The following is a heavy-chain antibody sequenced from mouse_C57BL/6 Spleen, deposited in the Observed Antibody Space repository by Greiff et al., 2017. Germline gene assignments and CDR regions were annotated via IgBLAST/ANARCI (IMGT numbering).Heavy chain of an antibody. CDR2: IDPETGGT. V-gene: IGHV1-15*01. Sequence: LQESGAELVRPGASVTLSCKASGYTFTDYEMHWVKQTPVHGLEWIGAIDPETGGTAYNQKFKGKAILTADKSSSTAYMELRSLTSEDSAVYYCTWNGYPDYWGQGTTLTVSS. CDR3: TWNGYPDY. J-gene: IGHJ2*01. D-gene: IGHD2-2*01. CDR1: GYTFTDYE.